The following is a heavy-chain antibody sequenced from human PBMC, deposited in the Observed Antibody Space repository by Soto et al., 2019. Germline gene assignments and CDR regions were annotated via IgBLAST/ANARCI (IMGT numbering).Heavy chain of an antibody. D-gene: IGHD6-19*01. CDR1: GFTFSSYA. J-gene: IGHJ6*02. CDR2: ISYDGSNK. Sequence: QVQLVESGGGVVQPGRSLRLSCAASGFTFSSYAMHWVRQAPGKGLEWVAVISYDGSNKYYADSVKGRFTISRDNSENTLYLQMNSLRAEDTAVYYCARGGSGWPDYYYGMDVWGQGTTVTVSS. V-gene: IGHV3-30-3*01. CDR3: ARGGSGWPDYYYGMDV.